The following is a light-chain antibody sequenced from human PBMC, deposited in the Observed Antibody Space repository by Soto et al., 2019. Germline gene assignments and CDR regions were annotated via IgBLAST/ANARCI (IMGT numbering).Light chain of an antibody. CDR3: CSYAGGSTYV. V-gene: IGLV2-23*01. J-gene: IGLJ1*01. CDR1: SSDVGSYNL. CDR2: EGS. Sequence: QSVLTQPASVSGSRGQSSTISCTGTSSDVGSYNLVSWYQRHPGKAPKLMIYEGSKRPSGVSNRFSGSKSGNTASPTISGLQAEDEADYFCCSYAGGSTYVFGTGTKVTVL.